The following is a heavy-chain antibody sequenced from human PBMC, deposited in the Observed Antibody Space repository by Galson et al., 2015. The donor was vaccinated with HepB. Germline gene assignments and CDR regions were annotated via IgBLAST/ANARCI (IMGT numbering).Heavy chain of an antibody. CDR3: ATENYRTFHY. Sequence: SLRLSCAVSGLTFSKYWMTWVRQAPGKGLEWVANMMYDGSQIYYLDSVKGRFTISRDNTKNSLYLQMDSLRAEGTAVYYCATENYRTFHYWGRGTLVTVSS. CDR2: MMYDGSQI. J-gene: IGHJ4*02. V-gene: IGHV3-7*01. CDR1: GLTFSKYW. D-gene: IGHD1-14*01.